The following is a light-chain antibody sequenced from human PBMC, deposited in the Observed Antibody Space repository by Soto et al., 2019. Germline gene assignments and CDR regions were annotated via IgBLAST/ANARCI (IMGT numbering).Light chain of an antibody. J-gene: IGKJ4*01. Sequence: DIQMTQSPSSLSAVVGDRVTITCRASRGIGDRLAWFQQKPGKAPQLLIYTASSLQSGVPSRFSGSGSGTVFTLTISSLQPEDFATYYCHQSYSTPLTFGGGTKVDIK. CDR1: RGIGDR. CDR2: TAS. V-gene: IGKV1-12*01. CDR3: HQSYSTPLT.